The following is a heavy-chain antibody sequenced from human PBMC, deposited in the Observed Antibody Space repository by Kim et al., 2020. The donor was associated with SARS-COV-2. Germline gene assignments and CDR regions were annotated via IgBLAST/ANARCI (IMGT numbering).Heavy chain of an antibody. CDR2: ITGRDGST. Sequence: GGSLRLSCAASGFSFSTYDMSWVRQAPGKGLEWVSAITGRDGSTFYADSVKGRFTISRDNSKNTLFLQLNSLRAEDTALYYCAIEASRRAGYWGQGTLVT. J-gene: IGHJ1*01. CDR3: AIEASRRAGY. CDR1: GFSFSTYD. V-gene: IGHV3-23*01. D-gene: IGHD5-12*01.